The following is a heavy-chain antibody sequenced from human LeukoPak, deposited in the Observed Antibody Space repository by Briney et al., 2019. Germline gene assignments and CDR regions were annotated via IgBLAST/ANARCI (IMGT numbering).Heavy chain of an antibody. J-gene: IGHJ4*02. CDR2: INHSGST. D-gene: IGHD3-3*01. CDR1: GGSFSGYY. V-gene: IGHV4-34*01. Sequence: SETLSLTCAVYGGSFSGYYWSWIRQPPGKGLEWIGEINHSGSTNYNPSLKSRVTISVDTSKNQFSLKLSSVTAADTAVYYCARAVLSYDFWSGYEYYFDYWGQGTLVTVPS. CDR3: ARAVLSYDFWSGYEYYFDY.